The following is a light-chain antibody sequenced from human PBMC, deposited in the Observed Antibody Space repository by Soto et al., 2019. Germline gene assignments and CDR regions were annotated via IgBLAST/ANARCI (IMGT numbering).Light chain of an antibody. CDR3: AAWDDSLSGHWV. CDR1: SSNIGKNF. Sequence: QSVLTQPPSASGTPGQSVTISCSGSSSNIGKNFVYWYQQLPGAAPKLLISRSNQRPSGVPDRFSGSKSGTSASLAISGLRSEDDADYFCAAWDDSLSGHWVFGGRTKLTVL. CDR2: RSN. J-gene: IGLJ3*02. V-gene: IGLV1-47*01.